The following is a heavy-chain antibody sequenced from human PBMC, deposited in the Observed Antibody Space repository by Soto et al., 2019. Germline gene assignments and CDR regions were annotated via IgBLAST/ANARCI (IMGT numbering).Heavy chain of an antibody. CDR2: INADNGNT. CDR3: ARVYCSSTSCSYYYGMDV. J-gene: IGHJ6*02. CDR1: GYTFTSYG. Sequence: GASVKVSCKASGYTFTSYGISWVRQAPGQGLEWMGWINADNGNTKYSQQFQGRVTITRDTSASTAYMELSSLRSEDTAVYYCARVYCSSTSCSYYYGMDVWGQGTTVTSP. D-gene: IGHD2-2*01. V-gene: IGHV1-18*01.